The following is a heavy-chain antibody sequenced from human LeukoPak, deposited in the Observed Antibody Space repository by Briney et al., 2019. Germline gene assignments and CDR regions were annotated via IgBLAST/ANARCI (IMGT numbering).Heavy chain of an antibody. CDR3: ARENYDIFTAYDY. D-gene: IGHD3-9*01. J-gene: IGHJ4*02. CDR2: IYTSGST. Sequence: SETLSLTCTVSGGSISSGSYYWSWIRQPAGKGLEWIGRIYTSGSTNYNPSLKSRVTISVDTSKNQFSLRLSSVTAADTAVYYCARENYDIFTAYDYWGQGTLVTVSS. V-gene: IGHV4-61*02. CDR1: GGSISSGSYY.